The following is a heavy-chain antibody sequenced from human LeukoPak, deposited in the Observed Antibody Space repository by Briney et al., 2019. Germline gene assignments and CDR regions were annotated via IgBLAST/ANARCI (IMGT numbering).Heavy chain of an antibody. CDR3: ATGAITMVRGVIRSAFDY. D-gene: IGHD3-10*01. J-gene: IGHJ4*02. CDR1: GFTFSSYA. Sequence: GGSLRLSCAASGFTFSSYAMSWVRQAPGKGLEWVSAIRGSGGSTYYADSVKGRFTISRDNSKNTLYLQMNSLRAEDTAVYYCATGAITMVRGVIRSAFDYWGQGTLVTVSS. CDR2: IRGSGGST. V-gene: IGHV3-23*01.